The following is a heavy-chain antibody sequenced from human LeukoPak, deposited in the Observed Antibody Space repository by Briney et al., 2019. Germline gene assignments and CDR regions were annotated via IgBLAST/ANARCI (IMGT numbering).Heavy chain of an antibody. CDR2: ISSSSSYI. J-gene: IGHJ3*02. V-gene: IGHV3-21*01. CDR1: GFTFSSYA. CDR3: ARASGYSSSFDAFDI. Sequence: GGSLRLSCAASGFTFSSYAMSWVRQAPGKGLEWVSSISSSSSYIYYADSVKGRFTISRDNAKNSLYLQMNSLRAEDTAVYYCARASGYSSSFDAFDIWGQGTMVTVSS. D-gene: IGHD6-13*01.